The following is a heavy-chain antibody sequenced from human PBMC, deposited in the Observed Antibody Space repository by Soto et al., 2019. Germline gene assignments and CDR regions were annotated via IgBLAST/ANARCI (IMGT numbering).Heavy chain of an antibody. V-gene: IGHV3-74*01. J-gene: IGHJ5*02. D-gene: IGHD5-12*01. CDR2: INSDGSST. CDR1: GFTFSSYW. CDR3: ARGGVATIINPNNLFDP. Sequence: GSLRLSCAASGFTFSSYWMHWVRQAPGKGLVWVSRINSDGSSTSYADSVKGRFTISRDNAKNTLYLQMNSLRAEDTAVYYCARGGVATIINPNNLFDPWGQGTLVTVSS.